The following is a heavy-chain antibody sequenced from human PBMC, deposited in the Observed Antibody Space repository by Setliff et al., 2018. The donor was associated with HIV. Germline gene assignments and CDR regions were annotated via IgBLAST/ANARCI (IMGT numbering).Heavy chain of an antibody. D-gene: IGHD3-3*01. CDR1: GYTFTSYA. V-gene: IGHV7-4-1*02. J-gene: IGHJ4*02. Sequence: ASVMVSCKASGYTFTSYAMNWVRQAPGQGLEWMGWINTNTGNPTYAQGFTGRFVFSLDTSVSTAYLQISSLKAEDTAVYYCARDRRTYYNFWSGYRPFDYWGQGTLVTVSS. CDR3: ARDRRTYYNFWSGYRPFDY. CDR2: INTNTGNP.